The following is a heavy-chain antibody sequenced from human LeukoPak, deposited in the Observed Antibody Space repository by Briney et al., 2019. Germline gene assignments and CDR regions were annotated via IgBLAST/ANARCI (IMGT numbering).Heavy chain of an antibody. Sequence: GASVQVSCEASGYTFTSYGISWVRQAPGQGLEWMGWISAYNGNTNYAQKLQGRVTMTTDTSTSTAYMELRSLRSDDTAVYYCARDSAWLGYCSSTSCFQGHYYGMDVWGQGTTVTVSS. D-gene: IGHD2-2*01. J-gene: IGHJ6*02. CDR3: ARDSAWLGYCSSTSCFQGHYYGMDV. CDR1: GYTFTSYG. V-gene: IGHV1-18*01. CDR2: ISAYNGNT.